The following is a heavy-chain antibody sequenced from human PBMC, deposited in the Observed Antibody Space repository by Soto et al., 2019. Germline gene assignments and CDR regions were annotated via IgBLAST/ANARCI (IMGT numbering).Heavy chain of an antibody. J-gene: IGHJ6*02. V-gene: IGHV3-33*01. Sequence: GWSLRLSCAASGFTFSSYGMHWVRQAPGKGLEWVAVIWYDGSNKYYADSVKGRFTISRDNSKNTLYLQMNSLRAEDTAVYYCARERAPYDYESPYYYYGMDVWGQGTTVTVSS. D-gene: IGHD4-17*01. CDR1: GFTFSSYG. CDR2: IWYDGSNK. CDR3: ARERAPYDYESPYYYYGMDV.